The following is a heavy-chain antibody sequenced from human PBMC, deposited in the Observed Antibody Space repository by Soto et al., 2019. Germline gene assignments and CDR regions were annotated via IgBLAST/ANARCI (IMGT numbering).Heavy chain of an antibody. Sequence: SETLSLTCTVSGGSISNYFCNWIRQPAGKGLEWIGRIDNSGSTNYNPSLKSRSTMSADTTRNQFSQKLNSVTAADTAVDYCGRGGQDFSSCSFDYWGQGAQVTVSS. J-gene: IGHJ4*02. D-gene: IGHD3-3*01. V-gene: IGHV4-4*07. CDR2: IDNSGST. CDR3: GRGGQDFSSCSFDY. CDR1: GGSISNYF.